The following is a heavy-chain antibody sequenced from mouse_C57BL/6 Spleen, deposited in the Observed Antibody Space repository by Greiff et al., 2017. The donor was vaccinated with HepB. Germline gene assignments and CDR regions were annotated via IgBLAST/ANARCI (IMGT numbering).Heavy chain of an antibody. CDR1: GYTFTSYW. CDR3: ARYYYGSSLYWYFDV. V-gene: IGHV1-69*01. J-gene: IGHJ1*03. Sequence: QVHVKQPGAELVMPGASVKLSCKASGYTFTSYWMHWVKQRPGQGLEWIGEIDPSDSYTNYNQKFKGKSTLTVDKSSSTAYMQLSSLTSEDSAVYYCARYYYGSSLYWYFDVWGTGTTVTVSS. CDR2: IDPSDSYT. D-gene: IGHD1-1*01.